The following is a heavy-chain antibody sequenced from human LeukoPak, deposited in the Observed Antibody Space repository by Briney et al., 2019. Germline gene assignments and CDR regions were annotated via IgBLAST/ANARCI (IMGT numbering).Heavy chain of an antibody. CDR2: INPNSGGT. D-gene: IGHD1-26*01. V-gene: IGHV1-2*02. CDR3: ARDRGGRYSVFDC. Sequence: ASVKVSCKASGYTFTGYYMHWVRQAPGQGLEWMGRINPNSGGTNYAQKLQGRVTITGDTSISTAYMKMSSLRSDDTAVYYCARDRGGRYSVFDCWGQGTLVTVS. CDR1: GYTFTGYY. J-gene: IGHJ4*02.